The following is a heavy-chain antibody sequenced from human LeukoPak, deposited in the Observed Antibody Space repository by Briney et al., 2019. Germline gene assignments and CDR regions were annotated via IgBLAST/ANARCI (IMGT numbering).Heavy chain of an antibody. CDR2: IHYSGST. V-gene: IGHV4-39*07. J-gene: IGHJ6*03. D-gene: IGHD6-13*01. Sequence: SETLSLSCTVSGGSISSSSYYWGWIRQPPGKGLEWFGSIHYSGSTYYNPSLKSRVTISVDTSKNQFSLKLSSVTAADTAVYYCARVYLKYSSSWYQRYYMDVWGKGTTVTVSS. CDR3: ARVYLKYSSSWYQRYYMDV. CDR1: GGSISSSSYY.